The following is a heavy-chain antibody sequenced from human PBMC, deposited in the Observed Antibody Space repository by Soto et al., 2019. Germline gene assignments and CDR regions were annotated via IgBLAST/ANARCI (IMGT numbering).Heavy chain of an antibody. V-gene: IGHV3-74*01. Sequence: EVQLVESGGGLVQPGGSLRLSCAGSGFVFSSYWMHWVRQVPGKGLVWVSRITNDGSSTTYADSVNGRFTISRDNAKNTLYLQMNSLGAEDTAVYYCARGMQGSRYFDLWGCGTLVTVSS. J-gene: IGHJ2*01. CDR1: GFVFSSYW. CDR3: ARGMQGSRYFDL. CDR2: ITNDGSST.